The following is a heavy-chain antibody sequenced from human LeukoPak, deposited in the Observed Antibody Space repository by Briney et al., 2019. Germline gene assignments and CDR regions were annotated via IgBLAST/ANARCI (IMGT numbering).Heavy chain of an antibody. CDR2: INPNSGGT. J-gene: IGHJ4*02. V-gene: IGHV1-2*02. CDR3: ARSSSGWYIFDL. CDR1: GYTFTVYY. Sequence: GASEKVSCKASGYTFTVYYMHWVRQAPGQGLEWMGWINPNSGGTNYAQKFQGRVTMTRDTSISTVYMELSRLRSDDTAVYYCARSSSGWYIFDLWGQDPGHTVSS. D-gene: IGHD6-19*01.